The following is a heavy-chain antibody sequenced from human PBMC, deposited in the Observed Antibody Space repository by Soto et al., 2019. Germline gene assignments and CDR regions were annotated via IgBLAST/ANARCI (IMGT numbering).Heavy chain of an antibody. D-gene: IGHD6-13*01. V-gene: IGHV1-69*01. Sequence: QVQLVQSGAEVKKPGSSVKVSCKASGGTFSTYAINWVRQAPGQGLEWMGGIIPMFRTAEYAQQFQGRVTITADEPTSTDYMELSSLRSEDTAVYYCARDQQPKRGGYYYYYAMDVWGQGTTVTVSS. CDR2: IIPMFRTA. J-gene: IGHJ6*02. CDR3: ARDQQPKRGGYYYYYAMDV. CDR1: GGTFSTYA.